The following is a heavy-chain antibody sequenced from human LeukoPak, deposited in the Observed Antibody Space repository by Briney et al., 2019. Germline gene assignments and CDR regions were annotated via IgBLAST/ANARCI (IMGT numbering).Heavy chain of an antibody. CDR3: ATESLGYRAFFDY. CDR2: FDPEDGET. D-gene: IGHD6-25*01. V-gene: IGHV1-24*01. Sequence: ASVKVSCKASGYTFTSYGISWVRQAPGKGLEWMGGFDPEDGETIYAQKFQGRVTMTEDTSTDTAYMELSSLRSEDTAVYYCATESLGYRAFFDYWGQGTLVTVSS. CDR1: GYTFTSYG. J-gene: IGHJ4*02.